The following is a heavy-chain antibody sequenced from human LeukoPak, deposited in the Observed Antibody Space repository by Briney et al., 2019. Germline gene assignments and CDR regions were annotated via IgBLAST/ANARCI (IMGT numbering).Heavy chain of an antibody. CDR3: AKDRYSSGWNDY. CDR2: IGGDGGGGT. V-gene: IGHV3-23*01. CDR1: GFTFSTYT. D-gene: IGHD6-19*01. J-gene: IGHJ4*02. Sequence: GGSLRLSCAASGFTFSTYTMAWVRQAPGGGPEWVSGIGGDGGGGTFYADSVRGRFAISRDNSKSTLYLQMSSLRAEDTAVYYCAKDRYSSGWNDYWGQGTLVTVSS.